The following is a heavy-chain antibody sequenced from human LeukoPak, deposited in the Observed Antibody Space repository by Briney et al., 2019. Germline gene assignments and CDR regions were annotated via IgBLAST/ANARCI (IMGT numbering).Heavy chain of an antibody. CDR2: ISSSSSYI. CDR3: ARGRTNYYDSSGYWDY. J-gene: IGHJ4*02. Sequence: GGSLRLSCAASGFTFSSYSMNWVRQAPGKGLEWVSSISSSSSYIYYADSVKGRFTISRDNAKNSLYLQMNSLRAEDTAVYYCARGRTNYYDSSGYWDYWGQGTLVTVSS. CDR1: GFTFSSYS. V-gene: IGHV3-21*01. D-gene: IGHD3-22*01.